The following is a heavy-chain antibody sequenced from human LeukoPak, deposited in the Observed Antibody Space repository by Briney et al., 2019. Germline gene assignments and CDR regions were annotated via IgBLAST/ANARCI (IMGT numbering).Heavy chain of an antibody. CDR2: ISSSSRSI. CDR1: GFTFSSYA. V-gene: IGHV3-48*01. D-gene: IGHD3-3*01. J-gene: IGHJ4*02. CDR3: ARDRRRFLEWLSLDLDY. Sequence: PGGPLRLSCAASGFTFSSYAMSWVRQAPGKGLEWVSYISSSSRSIYYADSVKGRFTISRDNAKNSLYLQMNSLRAEDTAVYYCARDRRRFLEWLSLDLDYWGQGTLVTVSS.